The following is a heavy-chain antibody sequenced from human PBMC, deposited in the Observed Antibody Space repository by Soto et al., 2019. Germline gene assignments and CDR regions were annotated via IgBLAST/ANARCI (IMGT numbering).Heavy chain of an antibody. Sequence: SETLSLTCTVSGGSISSGGYYWSWIRQRPGKGLEWIGDIHYSGSTFYNPSLKSRVTISVDTSEYQFSLKLSSMTAADTAVYYCARGEVLPAASLDYWGQGTLVTVSS. J-gene: IGHJ4*02. CDR3: ARGEVLPAASLDY. D-gene: IGHD2-2*01. V-gene: IGHV4-31*03. CDR2: IHYSGST. CDR1: GGSISSGGYY.